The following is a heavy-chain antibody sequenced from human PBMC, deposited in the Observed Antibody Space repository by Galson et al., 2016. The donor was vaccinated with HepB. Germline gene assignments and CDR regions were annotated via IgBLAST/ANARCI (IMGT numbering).Heavy chain of an antibody. CDR2: ISRSGDST. Sequence: SLRLSCAASGFTFNNSGMTWVRQAPGKGLEAVSSISRSGDSTDYADSVKGRFIISRDTTKNTLSLQMNSLRAEDTAVYYCVQGSTAPAVWGKGTTVTVSS. J-gene: IGHJ6*04. D-gene: IGHD2-2*01. CDR1: GFTFNNSG. CDR3: VQGSTAPAV. V-gene: IGHV3-23*01.